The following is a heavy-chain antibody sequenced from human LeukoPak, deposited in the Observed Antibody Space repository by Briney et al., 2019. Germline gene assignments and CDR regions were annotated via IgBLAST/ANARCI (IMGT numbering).Heavy chain of an antibody. V-gene: IGHV3-21*01. J-gene: IGHJ4*02. D-gene: IGHD3-10*01. CDR2: ISSSSSYI. Sequence: PGGSLRLSCLVSGFTFSSYSMNWVRQAPGKGLEWVSSISSSSSYIYYADSVKGRFTISRDNAKNSLYLQMNSLRAEDTAVYYCARVRYGSGTPPSNWGQGTLVTVSS. CDR1: GFTFSSYS. CDR3: ARVRYGSGTPPSN.